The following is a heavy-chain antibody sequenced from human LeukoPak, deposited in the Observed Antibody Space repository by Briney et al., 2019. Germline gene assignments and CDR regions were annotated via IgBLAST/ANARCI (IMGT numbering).Heavy chain of an antibody. Sequence: ASVEVSCKVSGYTLTELSMHWVRQAPGKGLEWMGGFDPEDGETIYAQKFQGRVTMTEDTSTDTAYMELSSLRSEDTAVYYCATGSSRRVWGLLWEPLAGEYFQHWGQGSLVTVSS. V-gene: IGHV1-24*01. CDR3: ATGSSRRVWGLLWEPLAGEYFQH. CDR1: GYTLTELS. CDR2: FDPEDGET. J-gene: IGHJ1*01. D-gene: IGHD3-10*01.